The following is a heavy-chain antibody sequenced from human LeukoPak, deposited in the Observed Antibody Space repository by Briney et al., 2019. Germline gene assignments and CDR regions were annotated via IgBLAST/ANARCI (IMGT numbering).Heavy chain of an antibody. D-gene: IGHD3-22*01. V-gene: IGHV1-2*06. CDR3: ARDLVYYYDP. CDR2: INPNSGGT. Sequence: ASVKVSCKASGYTFTGYYMHWVRQAPGQRLEWMGRINPNSGGTNYVQKFQGRVTMTRDTSISTAYMELSRLRSDDTAVYYCARDLVYYYDPWGQGTLVTVSS. CDR1: GYTFTGYY. J-gene: IGHJ4*02.